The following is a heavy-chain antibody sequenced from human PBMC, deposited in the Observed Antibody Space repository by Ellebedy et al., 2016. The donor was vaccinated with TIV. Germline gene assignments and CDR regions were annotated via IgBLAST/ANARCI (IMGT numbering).Heavy chain of an antibody. J-gene: IGHJ5*02. CDR1: GFIFSSFA. CDR2: ISGSGGRNVI. V-gene: IGHV3-23*01. CDR3: ARSYGARTSGP. D-gene: IGHD3-16*01. Sequence: PGGSLRLSCAASGFIFSSFAMSWVRQTPGKGLEWVSAISGSGGRNVIHYADSVKGRFTISRDDSKNTLYLQMNSLRVEDTAMYYCARSYGARTSGPWGQGTLVTVSS.